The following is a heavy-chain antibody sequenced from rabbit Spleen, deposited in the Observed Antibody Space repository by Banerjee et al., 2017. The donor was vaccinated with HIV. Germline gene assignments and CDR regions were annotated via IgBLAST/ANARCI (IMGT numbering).Heavy chain of an antibody. V-gene: IGHV1S45*01. J-gene: IGHJ4*01. CDR1: GFSFSSRYY. CDR2: IYTGDGTT. CDR3: ARDPADSAGVGYGNL. Sequence: QEQLVESGGGLVQPEGSLTLTCTASGFSFSSRYYMCWVRQAPGKGLEWIGCIYTGDGTTYYASWAKGRFTISKTSSTTVTLQMTSLTAADTATYFCARDPADSAGVGYGNLWGQGTLVTV. D-gene: IGHD7-1*01.